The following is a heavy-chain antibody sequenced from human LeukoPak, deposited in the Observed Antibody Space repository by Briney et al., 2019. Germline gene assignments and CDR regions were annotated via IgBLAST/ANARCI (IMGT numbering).Heavy chain of an antibody. J-gene: IGHJ6*03. D-gene: IGHD3-16*01. V-gene: IGHV4-34*01. CDR1: GFTFSSYE. Sequence: GSLRLSCAASGFTFSSYEMNWVRQPPGKGLEWIGEINHSGGTKYNPSLKSRVTISVDTSKNQFSLKLSSVTAADTAMYYCARVKDPGGYYYYYYMDVWGKGTTVTISS. CDR3: ARVKDPGGYYYYYYMDV. CDR2: INHSGGT.